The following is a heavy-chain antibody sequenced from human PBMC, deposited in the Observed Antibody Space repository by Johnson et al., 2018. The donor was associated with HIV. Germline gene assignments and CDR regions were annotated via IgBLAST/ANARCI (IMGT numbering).Heavy chain of an antibody. Sequence: EVQLVESGGGLVQPGGSLRLSCAASGFTFSNYAMSWVRQAPGKGLEWVSTIRGSGSSAYYADSVKGRFTISRDNSKNTLYPQMDSLRAVDTAVFYCAKEGYYYDSKNDAFDIWGQGTMVTVS. J-gene: IGHJ3*02. V-gene: IGHV3-23*04. CDR3: AKEGYYYDSKNDAFDI. CDR2: IRGSGSSA. CDR1: GFTFSNYA. D-gene: IGHD3-22*01.